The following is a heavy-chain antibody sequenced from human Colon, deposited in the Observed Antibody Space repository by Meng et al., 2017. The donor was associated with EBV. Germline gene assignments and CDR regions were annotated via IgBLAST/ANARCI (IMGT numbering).Heavy chain of an antibody. V-gene: IGHV4-30-4*01. J-gene: IGHJ4*02. Sequence: QVRGQVPGPGRVKPSQTLSLTCTVSGGSINSGDYYGSWNRQPPGKGLECIWYIYYTGSTYYNPSLKSRVTISMDTSKNQFSLRLSSVTAADTAVYYCARNYYFDYWGQGTLVTVSS. CDR3: ARNYYFDY. CDR1: GGSINSGDYY. CDR2: IYYTGST.